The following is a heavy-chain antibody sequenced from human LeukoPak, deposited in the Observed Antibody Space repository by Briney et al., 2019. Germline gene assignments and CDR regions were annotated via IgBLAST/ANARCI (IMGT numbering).Heavy chain of an antibody. CDR2: FDPEDGGT. Sequence: ASVKVSCKVSGYTLSELSMHWVRQAPGKGLEWMGGFDPEDGGTIYAQKFQGRVTMTEDTSTDTAYMELSSLRSEDTAVYYCATDGEWELYYFDYWGQGTLVTVSS. D-gene: IGHD1-26*01. CDR3: ATDGEWELYYFDY. CDR1: GYTLSELS. V-gene: IGHV1-24*01. J-gene: IGHJ4*02.